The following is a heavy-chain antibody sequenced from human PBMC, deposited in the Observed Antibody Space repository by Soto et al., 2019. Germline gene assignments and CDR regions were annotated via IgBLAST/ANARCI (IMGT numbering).Heavy chain of an antibody. Sequence: TGGSLRLSCAASGFTFSSYGIHWVRQAPGKGLEWVAVISYDGSEKYYADSVKGRFTISRDNSKNTLFLQMSSLRPDDTAVYYCARDLRGCSGGTCYSTYHYGMDVWGQGTTVTVSS. V-gene: IGHV3-30-3*01. CDR2: ISYDGSEK. CDR3: ARDLRGCSGGTCYSTYHYGMDV. J-gene: IGHJ6*02. CDR1: GFTFSSYG. D-gene: IGHD2-15*01.